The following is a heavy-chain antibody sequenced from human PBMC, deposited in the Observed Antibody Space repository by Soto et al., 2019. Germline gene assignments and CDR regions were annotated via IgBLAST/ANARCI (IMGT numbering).Heavy chain of an antibody. CDR3: ARSILAKVPAAMARWLFDF. CDR2: INPNSGGT. CDR1: GYTFTGYY. D-gene: IGHD2-2*01. V-gene: IGHV1-2*02. Sequence: ASVKVSCKASGYTFTGYYMHWVRQAPGQGLEWMGWINPNSGGTNYAQKFQGRVTMTRDTSISTAYMELSRLRSDDTAVYYCARSILAKVPAAMARWLFDFCGQGTLVTVSS. J-gene: IGHJ5*01.